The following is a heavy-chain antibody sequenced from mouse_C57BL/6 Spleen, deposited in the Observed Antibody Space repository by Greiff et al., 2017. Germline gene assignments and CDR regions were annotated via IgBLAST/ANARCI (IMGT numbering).Heavy chain of an antibody. CDR3: ARGGYTRVTKEFVY. J-gene: IGHJ2*01. CDR1: GFTFSDYG. V-gene: IGHV5-17*01. CDR2: ISSGSSNI. Sequence: EVQLVESGGGLVKPGGSLKLSCAASGFTFSDYGMHWVRQAPEKGLEWVAYISSGSSNIYYADTVKGRFTISRDNAKNTLFLQMTSLRSEDAAMYYCARGGYTRVTKEFVYWGQGTTLTVSS. D-gene: IGHD2-2*01.